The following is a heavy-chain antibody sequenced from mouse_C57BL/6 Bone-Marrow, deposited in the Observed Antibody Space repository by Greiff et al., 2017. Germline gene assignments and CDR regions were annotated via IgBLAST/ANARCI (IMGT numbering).Heavy chain of an antibody. Sequence: VHLVESGAELVRPGTSVKVSCTASGYAFTNYLIEWVKQRPGPGLDWIGVINPGSGGTNYNEKFKGKATLTADKSSSTAYMQLSSLTSEDSAVYFCARNVGRDRFDYWGQGTTLTVSS. CDR1: GYAFTNYL. CDR3: ARNVGRDRFDY. V-gene: IGHV1-54*01. J-gene: IGHJ2*01. CDR2: INPGSGGT. D-gene: IGHD3-3*01.